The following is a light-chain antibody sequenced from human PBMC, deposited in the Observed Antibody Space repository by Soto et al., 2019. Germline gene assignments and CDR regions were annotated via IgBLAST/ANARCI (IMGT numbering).Light chain of an antibody. Sequence: EIVLTQSPVTLSLSPGERVTLSCRASQSVSSYLAWYQQKPGQAPRLLIYDASNRATGIPARFSGSGSGTDFTLTISSLESEDFAVYYCQQRSNWPPMYTFGQGTKLEIK. J-gene: IGKJ2*01. CDR2: DAS. CDR3: QQRSNWPPMYT. CDR1: QSVSSY. V-gene: IGKV3-11*01.